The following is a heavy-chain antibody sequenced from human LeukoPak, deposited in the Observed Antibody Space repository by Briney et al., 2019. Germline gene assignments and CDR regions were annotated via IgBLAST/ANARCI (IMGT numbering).Heavy chain of an antibody. Sequence: PGGSLRLSCAASGFTFSSYSMNWVRQAPGKGLEWVSSISSSSSHIYYADSVKGRFTISRDNAKNSLYLQMNSLRAEDAAVYYCASGPYDSSGYYLCWGQGTLVTVSS. V-gene: IGHV3-21*01. CDR1: GFTFSSYS. D-gene: IGHD3-22*01. J-gene: IGHJ4*02. CDR2: ISSSSSHI. CDR3: ASGPYDSSGYYLC.